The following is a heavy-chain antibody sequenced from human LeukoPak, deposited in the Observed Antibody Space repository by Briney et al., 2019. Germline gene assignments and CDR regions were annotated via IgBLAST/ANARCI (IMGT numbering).Heavy chain of an antibody. V-gene: IGHV4-31*02. J-gene: IGHJ5*02. CDR2: IYYSGST. Sequence: YWIGWVRQLPGKGMEWIGYIYYSGSTYYNPSLKSRVTISVDTSKNQFSLKLSSVTAADTAVYYCARWYSSGWYHWFDPWGQGTLVTVSS. CDR3: ARWYSSGWYHWFDP. CDR1: Y. D-gene: IGHD6-19*01.